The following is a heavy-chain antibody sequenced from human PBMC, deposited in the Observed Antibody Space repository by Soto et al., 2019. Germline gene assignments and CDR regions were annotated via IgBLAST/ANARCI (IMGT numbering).Heavy chain of an antibody. D-gene: IGHD3-22*01. Sequence: PGGSLRLSCAASGFTFSSYVMSWVRQAPGKGLEWVSAISGSGGSTYYADSVKGRFTISRDNSKNTLYLQMNSLRAEDTAVYYCAKDLYDSSGPYYFDYWGQGTLVTVSS. CDR1: GFTFSSYV. J-gene: IGHJ4*02. CDR3: AKDLYDSSGPYYFDY. V-gene: IGHV3-23*01. CDR2: ISGSGGST.